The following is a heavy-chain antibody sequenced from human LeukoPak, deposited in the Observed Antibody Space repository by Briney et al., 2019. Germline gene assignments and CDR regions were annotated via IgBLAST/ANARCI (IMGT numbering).Heavy chain of an antibody. V-gene: IGHV3-23*01. J-gene: IGHJ4*02. CDR2: ISSSGGST. CDR1: GFTFSSYA. CDR3: AKDHRGIAVAGRDDY. Sequence: GGSLRLSCAASGFTFSSYAMSWVRQAPGKGLEWVSAISSSGGSTYYADSVKGRFTISRDNSKNTLYLQLNSLRAEDTAVYYCAKDHRGIAVAGRDDYWGQGTLVTVSS. D-gene: IGHD6-19*01.